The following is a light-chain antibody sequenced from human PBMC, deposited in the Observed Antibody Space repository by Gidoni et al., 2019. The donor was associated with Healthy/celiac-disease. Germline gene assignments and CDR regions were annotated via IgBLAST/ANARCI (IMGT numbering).Light chain of an antibody. CDR3: QQYGSSPT. V-gene: IGKV3-20*01. CDR1: QSVSSSY. J-gene: IGKJ2*01. CDR2: CAS. Sequence: EIVLTQSPGTLSLSPGERATLSCRASQSVSSSYLAWYQQKPGQAPRLLIYCASSRATGIPDRFSCSGSGTDFTLTISRLEPEDFAVYYCQQYGSSPTFGQGTKLEIK.